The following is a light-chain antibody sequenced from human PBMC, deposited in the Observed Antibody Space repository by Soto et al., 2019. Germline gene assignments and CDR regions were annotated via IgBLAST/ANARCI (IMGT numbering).Light chain of an antibody. CDR1: QGITNY. V-gene: IGKV1-9*01. CDR2: AAS. J-gene: IGKJ5*01. CDR3: QQFNNYPIT. Sequence: DVQLTQSPSFLSASVGDSVTITCRASQGITNYLAWYQQKPGKAPKLLIYAASTLQSEVPSRFSGSGSGTEFTLTISSLQPEDFATYYCQQFNNYPITLGQGTRLEIK.